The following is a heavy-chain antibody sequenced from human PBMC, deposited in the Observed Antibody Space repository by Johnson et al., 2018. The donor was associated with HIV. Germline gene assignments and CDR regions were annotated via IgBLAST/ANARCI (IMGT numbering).Heavy chain of an antibody. D-gene: IGHD2-15*01. V-gene: IGHV3-48*04. CDR2: ISSSGTTI. J-gene: IGHJ3*02. Sequence: VHLVESGGGLVQPGGSLRLSCAASGFTFSSYAMSWVRQAQGKGLELVSAISSSGTTIYSADSVQGRFTTSMDNAKNSLYLQMNSLRAEDTAVYYCARSKDCSVGTCPDAFDIWGQGTLVMVSS. CDR1: GFTFSSYA. CDR3: ARSKDCSVGTCPDAFDI.